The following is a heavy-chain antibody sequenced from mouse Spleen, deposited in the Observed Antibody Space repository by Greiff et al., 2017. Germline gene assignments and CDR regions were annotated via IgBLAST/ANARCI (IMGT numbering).Heavy chain of an antibody. J-gene: IGHJ2*01. D-gene: IGHD2-4*01. CDR3: ARLYDYDLDY. CDR2: ISSGGGNT. CDR1: GFTFSSYA. Sequence: DVMLVESGGGLVKLGGSLKLSCAASGFTFSSYAMSWVRQTPEKRLEWVATISSGGGNTYYPDSVKGRFTISRDNAKNTLYLQMSSLKSEDTAMYYCARLYDYDLDYWGQGTTLTVSS. V-gene: IGHV5-9*01.